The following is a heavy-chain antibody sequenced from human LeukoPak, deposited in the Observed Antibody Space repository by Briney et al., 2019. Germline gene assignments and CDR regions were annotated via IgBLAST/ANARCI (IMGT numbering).Heavy chain of an antibody. CDR2: ITPIIGTT. V-gene: IGHV1-69*08. CDR3: TRVTLRGSKYNWFDP. Sequence: SVKVSCRSSGGTFNTHIFNWVRQAPGQGLEWMGRITPIIGTTKYAQRFQARVTITADRSTSTAYLELGGLTYDDTAVYYCTRVTLRGSKYNWFDPWGQGTHVSVSS. CDR1: GGTFNTHI. J-gene: IGHJ5*02. D-gene: IGHD1-26*01.